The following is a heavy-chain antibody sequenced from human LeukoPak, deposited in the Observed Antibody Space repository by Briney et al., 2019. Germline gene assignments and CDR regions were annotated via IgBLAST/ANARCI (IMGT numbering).Heavy chain of an antibody. CDR3: ARHLGRGSCRFDY. J-gene: IGHJ4*02. CDR2: INHSGST. D-gene: IGHD1-26*01. V-gene: IGHV4-34*01. CDR1: GGSFSGYY. Sequence: SETLSLTCAVYGGSFSGYYWSWIRQPPGKGLEWIGEINHSGSTNYNPSLKSRVTISVVTSKNQFSLKLSSVTAADTAVYYCARHLGRGSCRFDYWGQGTLVTVSS.